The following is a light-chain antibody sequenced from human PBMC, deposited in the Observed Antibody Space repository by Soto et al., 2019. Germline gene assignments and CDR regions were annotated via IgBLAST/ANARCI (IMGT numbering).Light chain of an antibody. V-gene: IGLV2-14*01. J-gene: IGLJ2*01. CDR3: SSYTSTTRI. Sequence: QSALTQPASVSGSPGQSITISCSGFSSDVGDYNYVSWYQQHAGKVPKLIIYEVTNRPLGVSDRFSGSKSGNTASLTISGLQTDDEADYYCSSYTSTTRIFGGGTKLTVL. CDR1: SSDVGDYNY. CDR2: EVT.